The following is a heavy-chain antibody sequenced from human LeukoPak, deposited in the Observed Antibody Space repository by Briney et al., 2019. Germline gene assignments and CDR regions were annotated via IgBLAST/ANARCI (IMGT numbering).Heavy chain of an antibody. Sequence: ASVKVSCKVSGYTLTELSMHWVRQAPGKGLEWMGGFDPEDGETIYAQKFQGRVTMTRDTSTSTVYMELSSLRSEDTAVYYCARDSSGWDYWGQGTLVTVSS. CDR3: ARDSSGWDY. CDR2: FDPEDGET. V-gene: IGHV1-24*01. D-gene: IGHD6-19*01. J-gene: IGHJ4*02. CDR1: GYTLTELS.